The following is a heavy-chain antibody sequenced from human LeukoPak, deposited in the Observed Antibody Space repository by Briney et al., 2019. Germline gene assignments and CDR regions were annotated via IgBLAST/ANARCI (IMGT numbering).Heavy chain of an antibody. CDR1: GFTFSSYE. CDR3: VREGYYDSSGYLGVFDY. D-gene: IGHD3-22*01. CDR2: ISDSGSTK. V-gene: IGHV3-48*03. Sequence: GGSLRLSCAVSGFTFSSYEMNWVRQAPGKGLEWVSYISDSGSTKYYADSVKGRFTISRDNAKNSVYLQMKSLRAEDTAVYYCVREGYYDSSGYLGVFDYWGQGTLVTVSS. J-gene: IGHJ4*02.